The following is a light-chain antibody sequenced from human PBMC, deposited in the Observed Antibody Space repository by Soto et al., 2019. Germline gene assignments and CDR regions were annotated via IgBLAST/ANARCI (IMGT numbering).Light chain of an antibody. CDR2: RDS. CDR3: AASDDSLSGVV. Sequence: QSVLTQPPSASGTPGQRVTISCSGANSNIGRNYVYWYQQLPGTAPKLLIYRDSRRPSGVPDRFSGSKSGTSASLAISGLRSEDEADYYCAASDDSLSGVVFGGGTKLTVL. J-gene: IGLJ2*01. CDR1: NSNIGRNY. V-gene: IGLV1-47*01.